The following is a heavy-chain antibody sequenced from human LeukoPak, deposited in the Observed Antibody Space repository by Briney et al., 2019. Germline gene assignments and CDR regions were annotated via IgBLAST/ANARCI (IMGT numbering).Heavy chain of an antibody. CDR1: GASISSYS. V-gene: IGHV4-59*01. J-gene: IGHJ4*02. D-gene: IGHD6-6*01. CDR2: IYNSATT. CDR3: AKRVPYSSSSVYFDN. Sequence: NPSETLSLTCSVSGASISSYSWSWIRQTPGKGLEWIGYIYNSATTNYNPSLKSRLTMSVDTSKNQISLKLTSVTAADTAVYYCAKRVPYSSSSVYFDNWGQGTLVTVSS.